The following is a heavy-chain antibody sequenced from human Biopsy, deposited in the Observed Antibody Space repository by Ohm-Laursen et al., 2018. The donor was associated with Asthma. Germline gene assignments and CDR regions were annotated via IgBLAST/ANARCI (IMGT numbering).Heavy chain of an antibody. CDR2: INAGNGNT. Sequence: ASVKVSCKASGYNFISFAIHWVRQAPGQRLEWMGWINAGNGNTKYSQKFQGRVTITRDTSASTAYMELSSLTSGDTAVYYCARDGNWCRLRNCSPPGYWFDPWGQGTLVTVSS. J-gene: IGHJ5*02. D-gene: IGHD2-8*02. CDR1: GYNFISFA. CDR3: ARDGNWCRLRNCSPPGYWFDP. V-gene: IGHV1-3*01.